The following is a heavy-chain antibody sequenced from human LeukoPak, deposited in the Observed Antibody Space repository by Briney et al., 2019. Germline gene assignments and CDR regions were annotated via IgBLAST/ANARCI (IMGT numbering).Heavy chain of an antibody. CDR3: ARLSTAALKRAFEM. D-gene: IGHD6-6*01. CDR2: VYYSGST. CDR1: GGSISSSSYY. J-gene: IGHJ3*02. V-gene: IGHV4-39*01. Sequence: SETLSLTCTVSGGSISSSSYYWGWIRQPPGKGLEWIGSVYYSGSTYYNPSLKSRVTISIDTSKSQFSLKLSSVTAADTAVYYCARLSTAALKRAFEMWGQGTMVTVSS.